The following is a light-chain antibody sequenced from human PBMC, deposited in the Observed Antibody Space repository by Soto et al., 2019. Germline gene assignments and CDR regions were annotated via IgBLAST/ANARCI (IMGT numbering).Light chain of an antibody. J-gene: IGKJ1*01. CDR1: QVIRNA. Sequence: AIPMTQSPSSLSASVGDRVTITCRASQVIRNALGWYQQKPGKAPKLLIYAASSLQSGVPSRFSGSGSGTDFTLTISNLQPEDFATYYCLQDYNYPRTFGQGTKVEIK. CDR2: AAS. CDR3: LQDYNYPRT. V-gene: IGKV1-6*01.